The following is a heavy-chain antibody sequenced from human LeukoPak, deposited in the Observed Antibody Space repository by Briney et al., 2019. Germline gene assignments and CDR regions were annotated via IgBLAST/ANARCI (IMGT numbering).Heavy chain of an antibody. CDR1: GYTFTSYG. CDR3: ARVPNDYVDYGVQVYFDY. V-gene: IGHV1-18*01. Sequence: GASVRVSCKASGYTFTSYGISWVRQAPGQGREWMGWISAYNGNTNYTQKLQGRVTMTTDTSTSTAYMELRSLRSDDTAVYYCARVPNDYVDYGVQVYFDYWGQGTLVTVSS. CDR2: ISAYNGNT. J-gene: IGHJ4*02. D-gene: IGHD4-17*01.